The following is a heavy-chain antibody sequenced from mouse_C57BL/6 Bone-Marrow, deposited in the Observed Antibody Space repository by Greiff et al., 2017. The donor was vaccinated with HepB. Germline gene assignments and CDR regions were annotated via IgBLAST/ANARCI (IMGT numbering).Heavy chain of an antibody. J-gene: IGHJ4*01. CDR2: ISYDGSN. CDR3: ARKGLNYAMDY. CDR1: GYSITSGYY. Sequence: ESGPGLVKPSQSLSLTCSVTGYSITSGYYWNWIRQFPGNKLEWMGYISYDGSNNYNPSLKNRISITRDTSKNQFFLKLNSVTTEDTATYYCARKGLNYAMDYWGQGTSVTVSS. D-gene: IGHD2-2*01. V-gene: IGHV3-6*01.